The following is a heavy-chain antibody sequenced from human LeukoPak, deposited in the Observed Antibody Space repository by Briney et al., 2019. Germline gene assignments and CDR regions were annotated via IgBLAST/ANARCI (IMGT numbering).Heavy chain of an antibody. CDR2: ISSSSTTI. J-gene: IGHJ6*03. D-gene: IGHD2-15*01. CDR1: GFTSSSYS. V-gene: IGHV3-48*01. Sequence: GGSLRLSCAGSGFTSSSYSMNWVRQAPGKGLEWVSYISSSSTTIYYADSVKGRFTISRDNAKNSLYLQMNSLRAEDTALYYCARDRCSGGRCYSLSVGYMDVWGKGTTVTVSS. CDR3: ARDRCSGGRCYSLSVGYMDV.